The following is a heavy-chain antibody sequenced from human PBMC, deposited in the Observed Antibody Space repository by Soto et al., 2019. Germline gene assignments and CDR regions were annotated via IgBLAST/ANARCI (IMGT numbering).Heavy chain of an antibody. D-gene: IGHD3-3*01. J-gene: IGHJ4*02. Sequence: GGSLRLSCAASGFTFSDYYMSWIRQAPGKGLEWVSYISSSGSTIYYADSVKGRFTISRDNAKNSLYLQMNSLRAEDTAVYYCTRDDIRSITIFGVVIRFDYWGQGTPVTVSS. CDR3: TRDDIRSITIFGVVIRFDY. V-gene: IGHV3-11*01. CDR2: ISSSGSTI. CDR1: GFTFSDYY.